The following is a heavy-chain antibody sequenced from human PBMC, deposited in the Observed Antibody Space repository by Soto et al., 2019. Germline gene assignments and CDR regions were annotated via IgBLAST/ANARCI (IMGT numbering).Heavy chain of an antibody. CDR2: IYYSGST. V-gene: IGHV4-31*03. CDR1: GGSISSGGYY. D-gene: IGHD3-22*01. J-gene: IGHJ4*02. CDR3: AREGPDSSGYYPEPERYYFDY. Sequence: SETLSLTCTVSGGSISSGGYYWSWIRQHPGKGLEWIGYIYYSGSTYYNPSLKSRVTISVDTSKNQFSLKLSSVTAADTAVYYCAREGPDSSGYYPEPERYYFDYWGQGTLVTVSS.